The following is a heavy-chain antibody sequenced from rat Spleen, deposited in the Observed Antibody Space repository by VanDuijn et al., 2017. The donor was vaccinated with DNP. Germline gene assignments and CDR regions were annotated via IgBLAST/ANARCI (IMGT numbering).Heavy chain of an antibody. V-gene: IGHV5-25*01. CDR2: ISSTGDNT. D-gene: IGHD1-12*03. CDR1: GFTFSKYY. CDR3: ARGGDGYDY. J-gene: IGHJ2*01. Sequence: EVQLVESGGGLVQPGGSMKLSCAASGFTFSKYYMAWVRQAPTKGLEWVASISSTGDNTYYSDSVKGRFTISRDNAKNTQYLQMDSLRSEDTATYYWARGGDGYDYWGQGVMVTVSS.